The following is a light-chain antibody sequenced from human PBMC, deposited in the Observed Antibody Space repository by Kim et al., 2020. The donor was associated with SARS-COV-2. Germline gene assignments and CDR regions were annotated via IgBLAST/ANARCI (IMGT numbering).Light chain of an antibody. J-gene: IGKJ2*01. V-gene: IGKV4-1*01. CDR2: WAS. Sequence: RATINCKCSQSVLYSSNNRNYLAWYQQKPGQPPKLLIDWASTRESGVPDRFGGSGSGTDFTLTISSLQAEDVAVYYCQQYYSTPHTFGQGTKLEI. CDR1: QSVLYSSNNRNY. CDR3: QQYYSTPHT.